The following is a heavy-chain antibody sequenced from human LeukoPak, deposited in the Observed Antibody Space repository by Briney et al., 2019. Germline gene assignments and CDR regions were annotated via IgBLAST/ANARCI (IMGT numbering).Heavy chain of an antibody. CDR2: IYYSGST. Sequence: SETLSLTCTVSSGSLSPYFWSWIRQPPGKGLEWIGYIYYSGSTNYNPSLKSRVTISVDTSKNQFSLKLSSVTAADTAVYYCARGPENYYDSGDDGFDYWGQGTLVTVSS. CDR3: ARGPENYYDSGDDGFDY. CDR1: SGSLSPYF. D-gene: IGHD3-22*01. J-gene: IGHJ4*02. V-gene: IGHV4-59*01.